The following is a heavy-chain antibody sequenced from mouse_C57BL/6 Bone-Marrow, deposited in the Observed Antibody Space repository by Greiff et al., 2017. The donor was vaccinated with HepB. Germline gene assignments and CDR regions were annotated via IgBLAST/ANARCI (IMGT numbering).Heavy chain of an antibody. V-gene: IGHV1-72*01. CDR1: GYTFTSYW. CDR3: ARSSSSGPYYAMDY. CDR2: IDPNSGGT. Sequence: QVQLEQPGAELVKPGASVKLSCKASGYTFTSYWMHWVKQRPGRGLEWIGRIDPNSGGTKYNEKFKSKATLTVDKPSSTAYMQLSSLTSEDSAVYYCARSSSSGPYYAMDYWGQGTSVTVSS. D-gene: IGHD3-2*02. J-gene: IGHJ4*01.